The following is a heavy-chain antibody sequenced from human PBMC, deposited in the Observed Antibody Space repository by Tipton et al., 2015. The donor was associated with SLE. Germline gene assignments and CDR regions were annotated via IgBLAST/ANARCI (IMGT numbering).Heavy chain of an antibody. J-gene: IGHJ3*02. Sequence: SLRLSCAASGFTFSSYWMSWVRQAPGKGLEWVANIKQDGSEKYYVDSVKGRFTISRDNAKNSLYLQMNSLRAEDTAVYYCARDLGYFDWFHDAFDIWGQGTMVTVSS. D-gene: IGHD3-9*01. CDR1: GFTFSSYW. CDR3: ARDLGYFDWFHDAFDI. V-gene: IGHV3-7*03. CDR2: IKQDGSEK.